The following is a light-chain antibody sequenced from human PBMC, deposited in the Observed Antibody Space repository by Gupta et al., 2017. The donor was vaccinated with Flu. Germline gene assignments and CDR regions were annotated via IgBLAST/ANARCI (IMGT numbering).Light chain of an antibody. CDR3: QKYNSALGG. Sequence: ESPSALSASVGDRVTITCRASQGISNYLAWYQQKPGKVPKLLIYAASTLQSGVPSRFSGSGSGTDFTLTISSLQPEDVATYYCQKYNSALGGFGQGTKVEIK. J-gene: IGKJ1*01. CDR2: AAS. V-gene: IGKV1-27*01. CDR1: QGISNY.